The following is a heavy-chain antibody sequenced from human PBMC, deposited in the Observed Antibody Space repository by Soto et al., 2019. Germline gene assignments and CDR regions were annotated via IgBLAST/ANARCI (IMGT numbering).Heavy chain of an antibody. CDR1: GGTFSSYA. J-gene: IGHJ6*02. CDR3: ATSRRWTTSPYYYGMDV. V-gene: IGHV1-69*13. CDR2: IIPILGTA. D-gene: IGHD4-17*01. Sequence: ASVKVSCKASGGTFSSYAISWVRQAPGQGLEWMGGIIPILGTANYAQKFQGRVTITADESTSTAYMELSSLRSEDTAVYYCATSRRWTTSPYYYGMDVWGQGTTVTVSS.